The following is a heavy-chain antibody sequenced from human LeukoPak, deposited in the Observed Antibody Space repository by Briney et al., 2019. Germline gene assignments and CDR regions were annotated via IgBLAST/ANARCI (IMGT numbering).Heavy chain of an antibody. V-gene: IGHV3-13*01. CDR2: IGTAGDT. D-gene: IGHD1-20*01. Sequence: GGSLRLSCAASGFTFNNYDKHWVRQASGKGLEWVSAIGTAGDTYYPASVKGRFTISRENANNSLYLHMNSLRAGDTAVYYCARAGYWATGITGTTGGMDVWGRGTSVTVSS. CDR3: ARAGYWATGITGTTGGMDV. J-gene: IGHJ6*02. CDR1: GFTFNNYD.